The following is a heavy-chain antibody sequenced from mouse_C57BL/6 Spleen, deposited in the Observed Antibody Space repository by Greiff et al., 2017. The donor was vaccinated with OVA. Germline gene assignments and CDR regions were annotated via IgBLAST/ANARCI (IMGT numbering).Heavy chain of an antibody. V-gene: IGHV5-17*01. D-gene: IGHD1-1*01. CDR3: ARSYYYGSSGRYFDV. CDR1: GFTFSDYG. J-gene: IGHJ1*03. Sequence: EVQGVESGGGLVKPGGSLKLSCAASGFTFSDYGMHWVRQAPEKGLEWVAYISSGSSTIYYADTVKGRFTISRDNAKNTLFLQMTSLRSEDTAMYYCARSYYYGSSGRYFDVWGTGTTVTVSS. CDR2: ISSGSSTI.